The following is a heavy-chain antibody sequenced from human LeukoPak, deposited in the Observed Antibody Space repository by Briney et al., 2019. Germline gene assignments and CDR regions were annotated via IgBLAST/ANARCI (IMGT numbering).Heavy chain of an antibody. V-gene: IGHV3-66*01. D-gene: IGHD3-22*01. CDR2: IYSGGST. J-gene: IGHJ4*02. CDR1: GFTVSSNY. CDR3: ARGQIYYDGSGFDY. Sequence: GGSLRLSCAASGFTVSSNYMSWVRQAPGKGLEWVSFIYSGGSTHYADSVKGRFTISRDNSKNSLYLQMNSLRAEDTAVYYCARGQIYYDGSGFDYWGQGTLVTVSS.